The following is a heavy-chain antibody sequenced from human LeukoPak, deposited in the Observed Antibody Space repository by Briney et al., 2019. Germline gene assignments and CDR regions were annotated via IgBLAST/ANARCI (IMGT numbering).Heavy chain of an antibody. CDR3: ARLRSTVTILYYFDY. J-gene: IGHJ4*02. D-gene: IGHD4-17*01. V-gene: IGHV4-34*01. CDR2: INHSGST. CDR1: GGSFSGYY. Sequence: TPSETLSLTCAVYGGSFSGYYWSWIRQPPGKGLEWIGEINHSGSTNYNPSLKSRVTISVDTSKNQFSLKLSSVTAADTAVYYCARLRSTVTILYYFDYWGQGTLVTVSS.